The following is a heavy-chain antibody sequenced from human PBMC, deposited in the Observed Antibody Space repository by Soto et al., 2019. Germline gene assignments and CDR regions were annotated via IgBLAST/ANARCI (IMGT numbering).Heavy chain of an antibody. CDR3: AKNGPPPYYYCGMDV. CDR1: GYTFTRYG. Sequence: QGQLVQSGGEVKKPGASVKVSCKASGYTFTRYGISWVRQAPGQGLEWMGWISGYNGDTKYAQKFQGRVTMTVDTSTTTAYMELRSLTSDDRAVYYCAKNGPPPYYYCGMDVWGQGTTVTVSS. D-gene: IGHD2-8*01. J-gene: IGHJ6*02. V-gene: IGHV1-18*01. CDR2: ISGYNGDT.